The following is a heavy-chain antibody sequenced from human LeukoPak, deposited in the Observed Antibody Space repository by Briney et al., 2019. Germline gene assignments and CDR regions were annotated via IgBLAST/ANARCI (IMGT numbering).Heavy chain of an antibody. CDR2: INHSGST. CDR3: ARAPIFGVVNCWFDP. Sequence: SETLSLTCAVYGGSFSGYYWSWIRQPPGKGLEWIGGINHSGSTNYNPSLKSRVTISVDTSKNQFSLKLSSVTAADTAVYYCARAPIFGVVNCWFDPWGQRTLVTVSS. CDR1: GGSFSGYY. J-gene: IGHJ5*02. D-gene: IGHD3-3*01. V-gene: IGHV4-34*01.